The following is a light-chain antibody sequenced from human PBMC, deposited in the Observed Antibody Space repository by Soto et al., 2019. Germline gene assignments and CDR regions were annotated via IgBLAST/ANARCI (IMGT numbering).Light chain of an antibody. V-gene: IGKV1-5*03. J-gene: IGKJ5*01. Sequence: DIQMTQSPSTLSVYVGDRVTITCRASQTISSWLAWYQQKPGKAPKLLIYKASTLKSGVPSRFSGSGSGTEFTLTISSLQSEDFAVYYCQQYNNWPITFGPGTRLEIK. CDR1: QTISSW. CDR2: KAS. CDR3: QQYNNWPIT.